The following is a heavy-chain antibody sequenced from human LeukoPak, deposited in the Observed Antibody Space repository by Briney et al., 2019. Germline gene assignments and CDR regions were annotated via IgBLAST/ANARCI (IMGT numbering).Heavy chain of an antibody. CDR3: ARDSSMARDY. Sequence: GGSLRLSCAASGFTFRSYAMTWVRQAPGKGLEWVSTISGSGGSTYYADSVKGRFTISRDNSKNSLYLQMNSLRAEDTAVYYCARDSSMARDYWGQGTLVIVSS. CDR1: GFTFRSYA. V-gene: IGHV3-23*01. J-gene: IGHJ4*02. CDR2: ISGSGGST. D-gene: IGHD2/OR15-2a*01.